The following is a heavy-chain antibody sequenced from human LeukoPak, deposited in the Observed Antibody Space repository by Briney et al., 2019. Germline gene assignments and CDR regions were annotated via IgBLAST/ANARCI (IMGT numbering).Heavy chain of an antibody. Sequence: PGRSLRLSCEAAGFTFDDYAMHWVRQAPGKGLEWVSGISWKSGSIGYADSVKGRFTISRDNAKNSLYLQMNSLRAEDTALYYCAKVGLYYDSSGYYDYWGQGTLVTVSS. CDR2: ISWKSGSI. CDR3: AKVGLYYDSSGYYDY. V-gene: IGHV3-9*01. J-gene: IGHJ4*02. CDR1: GFTFDDYA. D-gene: IGHD3-22*01.